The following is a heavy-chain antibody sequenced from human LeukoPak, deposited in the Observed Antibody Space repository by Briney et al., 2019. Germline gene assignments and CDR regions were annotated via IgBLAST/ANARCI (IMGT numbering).Heavy chain of an antibody. V-gene: IGHV3-30*04. J-gene: IGHJ5*02. CDR3: ARVIVVVVAAKTYNWFDP. CDR2: ISYDGSNK. CDR1: GFTFSSYA. D-gene: IGHD2-15*01. Sequence: PGGSLRLSCAASGFTFSSYAMHWVRQAPGKGLEWVAVISYDGSNKYYADSVKGRFTISRDNAKSSLYLQMNSLRAEDTALYYCARVIVVVVAAKTYNWFDPWGQGTLVTASS.